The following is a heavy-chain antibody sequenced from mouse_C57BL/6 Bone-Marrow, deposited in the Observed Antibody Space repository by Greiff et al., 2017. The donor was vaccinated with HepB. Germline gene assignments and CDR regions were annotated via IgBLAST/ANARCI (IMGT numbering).Heavy chain of an antibody. V-gene: IGHV1-54*01. Sequence: VQLQQSGPELVRPGTSVTVSCKASGYAFTNYLLEWVKQRPGQGLEWIGVINPGSGGTNYNENVKGKATLTADKSSSTAYMQLSSLTSEDSAVYFCARNYGSSLSYWYFDVWGTGTTVTVSS. CDR3: ARNYGSSLSYWYFDV. CDR2: INPGSGGT. J-gene: IGHJ1*03. D-gene: IGHD1-1*01. CDR1: GYAFTNYL.